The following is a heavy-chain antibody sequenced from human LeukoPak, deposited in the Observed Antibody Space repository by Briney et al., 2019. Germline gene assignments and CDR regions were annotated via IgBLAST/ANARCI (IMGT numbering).Heavy chain of an antibody. CDR2: ISYDGTNK. D-gene: IGHD3-10*01. CDR1: GFTFSSYG. Sequence: PGGSLRLSCAASGFTFSSYGMHWVRQAPGKGLEWVAAISYDGTNKCYVDSVKGRFTISRDNSKNTLYLQMNRPGPEDTAVYYCAKDRFSYASGNTDYWGQGTLVTVSS. CDR3: AKDRFSYASGNTDY. J-gene: IGHJ4*02. V-gene: IGHV3-30*18.